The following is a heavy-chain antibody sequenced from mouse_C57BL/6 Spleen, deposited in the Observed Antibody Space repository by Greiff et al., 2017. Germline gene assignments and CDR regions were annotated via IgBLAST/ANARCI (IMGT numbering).Heavy chain of an antibody. J-gene: IGHJ2*01. CDR1: GYTFTDYY. CDR3: ARNSPGTFPYYFDY. D-gene: IGHD2-12*01. V-gene: IGHV1-26*01. Sequence: EVQLQQSGPELVKPGASVKISCKASGYTFTDYYMNWVKQSHGKSLEWIGDINPNNGGTSYNQKFKGKATLTVDKSSSTAYMELRSLTSEDSAVYYCARNSPGTFPYYFDYWGQGTTLTVSS. CDR2: INPNNGGT.